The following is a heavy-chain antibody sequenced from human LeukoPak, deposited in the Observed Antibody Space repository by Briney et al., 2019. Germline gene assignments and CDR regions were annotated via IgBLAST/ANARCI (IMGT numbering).Heavy chain of an antibody. CDR3: AKIRRVAPGWPADFDY. CDR2: ISYDGSNK. J-gene: IGHJ4*02. CDR1: GFTFSSYG. D-gene: IGHD2-15*01. V-gene: IGHV3-30*18. Sequence: PGGSLRLSCAASGFTFSSYGMHWVRQAPGKGLEWVAVISYDGSNKYYADSVKGRFTISRDNSKNTLYLQMNSLRAEDTAVYYCAKIRRVAPGWPADFDYWGQGTLVTVSS.